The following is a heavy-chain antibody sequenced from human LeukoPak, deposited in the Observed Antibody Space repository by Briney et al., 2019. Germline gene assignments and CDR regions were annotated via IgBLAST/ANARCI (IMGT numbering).Heavy chain of an antibody. V-gene: IGHV4-4*07. CDR2: IYTSGST. J-gene: IGHJ4*02. D-gene: IGHD1-26*01. CDR1: GGSISSYY. Sequence: SGTLSLTCTVSGGSISSYYWSWIRQPAGEGLEWIGRIYTSGSTNYNAALKSRVSMSVDTSKNQFSLKLSSVTAADTAVFYCARENSGSYREFDYWGQASLVSV. CDR3: ARENSGSYREFDY.